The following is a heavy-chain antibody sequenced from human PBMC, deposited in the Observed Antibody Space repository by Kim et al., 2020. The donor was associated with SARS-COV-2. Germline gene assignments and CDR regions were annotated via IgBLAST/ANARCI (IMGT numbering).Heavy chain of an antibody. D-gene: IGHD3-16*02. CDR2: INHSGST. CDR1: GGSFSGYY. CDR3: ARGRITFGGVIVPYFDY. Sequence: SETLSLTCAVYGGSFSGYYWSWIRQPPGKRLEWIGEINHSGSTNYNPSLKSRVTISVDTSKNQFSLKLSSVTAADTAVYYCARGRITFGGVIVPYFDYWGQGTLVTVSS. V-gene: IGHV4-34*01. J-gene: IGHJ4*02.